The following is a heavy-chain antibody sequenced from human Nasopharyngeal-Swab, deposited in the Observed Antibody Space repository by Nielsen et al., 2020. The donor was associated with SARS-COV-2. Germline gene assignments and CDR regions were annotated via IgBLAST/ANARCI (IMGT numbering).Heavy chain of an antibody. J-gene: IGHJ6*02. V-gene: IGHV4-34*01. Sequence: SETLSLTCAVYGGSFSGHYWSWIRQPPGKGLEWIGEINHSGSTNYNPSLKSRVTISVDTSKNQFSLKLSSVTAADTAVYYCARGEDSSSSTHSIRYYYYGMDVWGQGTTVTVSS. CDR3: ARGEDSSSSTHSIRYYYYGMDV. CDR2: INHSGST. CDR1: GGSFSGHY. D-gene: IGHD6-6*01.